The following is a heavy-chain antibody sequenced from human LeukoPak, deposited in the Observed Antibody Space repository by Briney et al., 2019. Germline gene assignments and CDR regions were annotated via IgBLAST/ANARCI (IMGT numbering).Heavy chain of an antibody. J-gene: IGHJ6*02. CDR2: IRSKANSYVK. CDR3: TRGSVAGTWVYYYYYGMDV. Sequence: GGSLKLSCAASGFTLSGSAMHWVRQASGKGLEWVGRIRSKANSYVKAYSASEKRRFTSSRDDSKNKGYLQMNSLKTEDTAVYYCTRGSVAGTWVYYYYYGMDVWGQGTTVTVSS. D-gene: IGHD6-19*01. CDR1: GFTLSGSA. V-gene: IGHV3-73*01.